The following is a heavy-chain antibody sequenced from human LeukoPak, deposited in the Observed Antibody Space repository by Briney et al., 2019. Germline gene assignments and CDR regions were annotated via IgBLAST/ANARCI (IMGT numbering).Heavy chain of an antibody. V-gene: IGHV4-39*07. CDR1: GGSISSSSYY. CDR3: ARGVYYYGSGSPLPYFDY. J-gene: IGHJ4*02. CDR2: IYYSGST. D-gene: IGHD3-10*01. Sequence: SETLSLTCTVSGGSISSSSYYWGWIRQPPGKGLEWIGSIYYSGSTYYNPSLKSRVTISVDTSKNQFSLKLSSVTAADTAVYYCARGVYYYGSGSPLPYFDYWGQGTLVTVSS.